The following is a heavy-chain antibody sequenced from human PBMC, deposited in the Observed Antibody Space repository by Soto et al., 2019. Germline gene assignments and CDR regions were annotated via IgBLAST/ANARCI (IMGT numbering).Heavy chain of an antibody. J-gene: IGHJ3*02. CDR3: ARVTGLGDYGGNSDAFEI. Sequence: PSETLSLTCTVSGGSISSYYWCWIRQPPGKGLEWIGYIYYSGSTNYNPSLKSRVTISVDTSKNQFSLKLSSVTAADTAVYYCARVTGLGDYGGNSDAFEIWGQGKMVRVS. D-gene: IGHD4-17*01. V-gene: IGHV4-59*01. CDR2: IYYSGST. CDR1: GGSISSYY.